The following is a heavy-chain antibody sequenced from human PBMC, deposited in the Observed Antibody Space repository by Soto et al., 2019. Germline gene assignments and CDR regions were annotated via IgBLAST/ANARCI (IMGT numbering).Heavy chain of an antibody. Sequence: PGGSLRLSCAASGFTFRSYAMTWVRQAPGKGLEWVSVISGSGDNTYYADSVQGRFSISRDNSKNTVYLQVNSLRAEDTAVYYCAKDYYYDSSGYYGTLDYWGQGTRVTVSS. J-gene: IGHJ4*02. CDR3: AKDYYYDSSGYYGTLDY. CDR2: ISGSGDNT. V-gene: IGHV3-23*01. D-gene: IGHD3-22*01. CDR1: GFTFRSYA.